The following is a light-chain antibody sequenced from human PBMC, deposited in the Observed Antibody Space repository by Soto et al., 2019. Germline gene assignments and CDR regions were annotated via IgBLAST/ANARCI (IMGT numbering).Light chain of an antibody. CDR1: SGLSFYT. CDR2: VNNDGSH. J-gene: IGLJ1*01. CDR3: QTWGADVYV. Sequence: QPVLTQPPSASASLGASVNLTCTLPSGLSFYTIAWHQQKPEKGPRYLMKVNNDGSHTKGDGIPDRFSGSSSGAERYLTISSLHSEDEADYYCQTWGADVYVFGTGTKLTVL. V-gene: IGLV4-69*01.